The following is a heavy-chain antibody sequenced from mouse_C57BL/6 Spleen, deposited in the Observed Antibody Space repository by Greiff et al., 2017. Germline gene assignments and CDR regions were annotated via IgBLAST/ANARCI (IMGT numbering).Heavy chain of an antibody. V-gene: IGHV2-6-1*01. CDR3: ARHRAGYYAMDY. CDR1: GFSLTSYG. Sequence: VQGVESGPGLVAPSQSLSITCTVSGFSLTSYGVHWVRQPPGKGLEWLVVIWSDGSTTYNTALKSRLSISKANSKSQVFLKMNSLQTDDTAMYYCARHRAGYYAMDYWGQGTSVTVSS. J-gene: IGHJ4*01. CDR2: IWSDGST. D-gene: IGHD3-3*01.